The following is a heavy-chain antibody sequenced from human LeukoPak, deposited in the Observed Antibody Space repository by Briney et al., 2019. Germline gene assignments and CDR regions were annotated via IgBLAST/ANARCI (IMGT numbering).Heavy chain of an antibody. CDR2: ISYDGSNK. CDR3: AGTIYLKGSPFDY. V-gene: IGHV3-30*19. CDR1: GFTFSSYG. Sequence: GGSLRLSCAASGFTFSSYGMHWVRQAPGKGLEWVAVISYDGSNKYYADSVKGRFTISRDNSKNTLYLQMNSLRAEDTAVYYCAGTIYLKGSPFDYWGQGTLVTVSS. J-gene: IGHJ4*02. D-gene: IGHD1-1*01.